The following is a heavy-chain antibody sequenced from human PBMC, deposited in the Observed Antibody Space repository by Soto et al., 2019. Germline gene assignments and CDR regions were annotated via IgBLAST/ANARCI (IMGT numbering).Heavy chain of an antibody. CDR1: GYSFTSYW. CDR2: IDPSDSYT. CDR3: XXXXXXXXXDFDY. Sequence: EVQLVQSGAEVKKPGESLRISCKGSGYSFTSYWISWVXQXPGXXXEWLGRIDPSDSYTNSSPSFQGHVTISVDKSXXXXXXXXXXXXXXXXXXXXXXXXXXXXXXDFDYWGQGTLVTVSS. J-gene: IGHJ4*02. V-gene: IGHV5-10-1*01.